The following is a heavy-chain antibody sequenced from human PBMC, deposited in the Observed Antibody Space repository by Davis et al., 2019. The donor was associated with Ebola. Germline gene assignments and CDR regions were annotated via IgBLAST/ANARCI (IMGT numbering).Heavy chain of an antibody. Sequence: ASVKVSCKASGYTFTSYGISWVRQAPGQGLEWMGWISAYNGNTNYAQKLQGRVTMTTDTSTSTAYMELRSLRSDDTAVYYCARDRGMIAAAGHFDYWGQGTLVTISS. J-gene: IGHJ4*02. D-gene: IGHD6-13*01. V-gene: IGHV1-18*01. CDR1: GYTFTSYG. CDR2: ISAYNGNT. CDR3: ARDRGMIAAAGHFDY.